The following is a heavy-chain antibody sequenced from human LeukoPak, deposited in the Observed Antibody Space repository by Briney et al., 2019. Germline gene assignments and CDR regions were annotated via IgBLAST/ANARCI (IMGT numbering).Heavy chain of an antibody. CDR1: GFTFDDYA. D-gene: IGHD5-12*01. V-gene: IGHV3-9*03. J-gene: IGHJ4*02. Sequence: PGRSLRLSCEVSGFTFDDYAMHWVRQAPGKGLEWVSGISWNSGNMGYADSVKGRFTISRDNAKNSLYLQMNSLRAEDMALYYCAREVRAYGGYSQSDYWGQGTLVTVSS. CDR3: AREVRAYGGYSQSDY. CDR2: ISWNSGNM.